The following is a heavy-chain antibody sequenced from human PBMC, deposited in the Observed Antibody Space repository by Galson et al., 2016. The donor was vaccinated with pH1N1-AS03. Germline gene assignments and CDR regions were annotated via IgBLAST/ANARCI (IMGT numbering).Heavy chain of an antibody. J-gene: IGHJ4*02. CDR1: GFTFRSYG. Sequence: SLRLSCAVSGFTFRSYGMHWVRQTPGKGLQWVAVISYDESKKLYADSVRGRSTISRDNSKNTLYLQMNSLRPEDTAVYFCARSQSFYVDYFDNWGQGTLVTVSS. V-gene: IGHV3-30*03. D-gene: IGHD3-10*02. CDR3: ARSQSFYVDYFDN. CDR2: ISYDESKK.